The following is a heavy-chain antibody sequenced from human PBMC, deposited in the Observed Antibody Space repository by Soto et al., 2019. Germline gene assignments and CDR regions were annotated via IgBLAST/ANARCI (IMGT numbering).Heavy chain of an antibody. CDR3: ARGKSGYYPYFDN. Sequence: SETLSLTCSVSGDFISSYYWSWIRQPPGKGLEWIGYVYYSGSTNYNPSLKSRVTISVDTSKKQFSLKLRSVTAADTAVYFCARGKSGYYPYFDNWGQGTLVTVSS. CDR2: VYYSGST. V-gene: IGHV4-59*01. J-gene: IGHJ4*02. D-gene: IGHD3-22*01. CDR1: GDFISSYY.